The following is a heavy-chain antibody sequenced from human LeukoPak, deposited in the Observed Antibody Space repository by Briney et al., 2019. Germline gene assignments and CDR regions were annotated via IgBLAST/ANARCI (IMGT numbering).Heavy chain of an antibody. CDR3: GRGKRDGNNYY. CDR2: IYYSGNT. J-gene: IGHJ4*02. V-gene: IGHV4-59*01. D-gene: IGHD5-24*01. CDR1: GGSISSYY. Sequence: SETLSLTCTVTGGSISSYYWSWIRQPPGKGLEWIGYIYYSGNTYYNPSLKSRVTVSVDTSKNQLSVKLVSECAADTAVYYCGRGKRDGNNYYGGQGTLVTVSS.